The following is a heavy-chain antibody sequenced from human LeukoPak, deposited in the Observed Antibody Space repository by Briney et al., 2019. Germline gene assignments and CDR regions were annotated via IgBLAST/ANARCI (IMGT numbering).Heavy chain of an antibody. Sequence: GGSLRLSCAASGFTFSDYYMSWIRQAPGKGLEWVSYISSSGSTIYYADSVKGRFTISRDNAKNSLYLQMNSLRAEDTAVYYCARSGEYYDILTGYLGLDYWGQGTLVTVSS. CDR3: ARSGEYYDILTGYLGLDY. J-gene: IGHJ4*02. V-gene: IGHV3-11*04. D-gene: IGHD3-9*01. CDR2: ISSSGSTI. CDR1: GFTFSDYY.